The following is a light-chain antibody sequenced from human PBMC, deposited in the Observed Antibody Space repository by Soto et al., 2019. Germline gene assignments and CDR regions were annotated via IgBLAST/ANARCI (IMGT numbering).Light chain of an antibody. Sequence: QSVLTQPPSVSAAPGQKVTISCSGGSSNIGNNYVSWYQQLPGTAPKLLIYDNNKRPSGIPDRFSGSKSGTSATLGITGLQTGDEADYHCATWDSSLSGEVFGGGTKLTVL. V-gene: IGLV1-51*01. CDR2: DNN. CDR1: SSNIGNNY. J-gene: IGLJ2*01. CDR3: ATWDSSLSGEV.